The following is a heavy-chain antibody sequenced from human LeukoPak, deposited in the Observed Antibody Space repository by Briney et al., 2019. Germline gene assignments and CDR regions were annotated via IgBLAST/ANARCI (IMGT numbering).Heavy chain of an antibody. D-gene: IGHD4-11*01. V-gene: IGHV1-24*01. J-gene: IGHJ5*02. Sequence: ASVKVSCKVSGYTLTELSMHWVRQAPGKGLEWMGGFDPEDGETIYAQMFQGRVTMTEDTSTDTAYMELSSLRSEDTAVYYCARARRNYGSLDPWGQGTLVTVSS. CDR1: GYTLTELS. CDR2: FDPEDGET. CDR3: ARARRNYGSLDP.